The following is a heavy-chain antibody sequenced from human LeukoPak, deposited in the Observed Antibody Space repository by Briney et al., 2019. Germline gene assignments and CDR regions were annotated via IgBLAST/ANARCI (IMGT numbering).Heavy chain of an antibody. Sequence: SVNVSCKASGYTFTGYYLQWVGQAPGQGLEWMGWINPNTGGTNSAQKFQGRVTMTRDTSISTAYMELSSLTSDDTAIYYCARSYDSGNGAGYWGLGTLVTVSS. CDR3: ARSYDSGNGAGY. D-gene: IGHD3-10*01. CDR2: INPNTGGT. J-gene: IGHJ4*02. V-gene: IGHV1-2*02. CDR1: GYTFTGYY.